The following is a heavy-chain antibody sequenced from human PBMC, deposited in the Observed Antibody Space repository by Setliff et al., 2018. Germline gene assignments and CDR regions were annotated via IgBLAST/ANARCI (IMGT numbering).Heavy chain of an antibody. V-gene: IGHV4-34*01. CDR1: GDSFSDYY. J-gene: IGHJ4*02. D-gene: IGHD3-3*01. Sequence: SETLSLTCTVYGDSFSDYYWSWIRQPPGKGLEWIEEINHSGRTNYSPSLRSRVTMSVDTSKKQLSLKMSSVTAADTAVYYCRFWSGYYNNDYWGRGTLVTVSS. CDR2: INHSGRT. CDR3: RFWSGYYNNDY.